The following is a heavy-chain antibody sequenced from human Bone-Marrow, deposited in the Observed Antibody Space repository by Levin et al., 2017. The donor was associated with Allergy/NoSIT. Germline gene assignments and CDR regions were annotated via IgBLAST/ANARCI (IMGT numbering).Heavy chain of an antibody. CDR2: ISANGGST. J-gene: IGHJ4*02. Sequence: PGGSLRLSCSASEFTFSTYTMYWVRQAPGKGLEYVSRISANGGSTHYADSVRGRFTTSRDNSKNTLYLQMTSLRIEDTAVYYCVKPDCGGTGCYVLDSWGQGTLVTVSS. D-gene: IGHD2-2*01. V-gene: IGHV3-64D*06. CDR3: VKPDCGGTGCYVLDS. CDR1: EFTFSTYT.